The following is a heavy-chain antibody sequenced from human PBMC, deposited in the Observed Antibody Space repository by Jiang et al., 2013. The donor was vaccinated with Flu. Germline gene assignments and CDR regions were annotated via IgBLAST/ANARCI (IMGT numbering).Heavy chain of an antibody. CDR3: AILRGSGRAYYYGMDV. Sequence: LLKPSETLSLTCAVYGGSFSGYYWSWIRQPPGKGLEWIGEINHSGSTNYNPSLKSRVTISVDTSKNQFSLKLSSVTAADTAVYYCAILRGSGRAYYYGMDVWGQGTTVTVSS. V-gene: IGHV4-34*01. CDR2: INHSGST. D-gene: IGHD3-10*01. CDR1: GGSFSGYY. J-gene: IGHJ6*02.